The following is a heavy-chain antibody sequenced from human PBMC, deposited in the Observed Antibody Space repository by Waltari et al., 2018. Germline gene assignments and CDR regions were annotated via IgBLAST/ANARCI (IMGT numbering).Heavy chain of an antibody. D-gene: IGHD6-13*01. Sequence: DVQLVESGGGLMQPGGSLRLSCAVSGFTLRSYNMNWVRQAPGKGMEGVSYISSGSDTIYYADSVKGRFTISRDNAQNSLYLEMNSLRGEDTAVYYCARVGPYSTSYYFDTWGQGTLVTVSS. CDR1: GFTLRSYN. J-gene: IGHJ4*01. CDR2: ISSGSDTI. CDR3: ARVGPYSTSYYFDT. V-gene: IGHV3-48*01.